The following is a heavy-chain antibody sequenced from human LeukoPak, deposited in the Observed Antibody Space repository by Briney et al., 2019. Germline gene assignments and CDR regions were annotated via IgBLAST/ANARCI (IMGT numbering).Heavy chain of an antibody. V-gene: IGHV3-48*01. Sequence: PGGSLRLSCAASGFTFSSYSMNWVRQAPGKRLEWVSYISSSSSTIYYADPVKGRFTISRDNAKNSLYLQMNSLRAGDTAVYYCARDHRIVGATRLECYFDYWGQGTLVTVSS. CDR1: GFTFSSYS. CDR2: ISSSSSTI. J-gene: IGHJ4*02. CDR3: ARDHRIVGATRLECYFDY. D-gene: IGHD1-26*01.